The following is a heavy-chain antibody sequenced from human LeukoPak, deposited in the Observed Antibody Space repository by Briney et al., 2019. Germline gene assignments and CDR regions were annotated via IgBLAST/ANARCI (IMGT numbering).Heavy chain of an antibody. J-gene: IGHJ4*02. CDR2: IKQDGSEK. D-gene: IGHD3-16*01. V-gene: IGHV3-7*01. CDR1: GFTFSSYW. Sequence: PGGSLRLSCAASGFTFSSYWMSWVRQAPGKGLEWVANIKQDGSEKYYVDSVKGRFTISRDNAKNSLYLQMNSLRAEDTAVYYCARGLLLGVATFDYWGQGTLVTVSS. CDR3: ARGLLLGVATFDY.